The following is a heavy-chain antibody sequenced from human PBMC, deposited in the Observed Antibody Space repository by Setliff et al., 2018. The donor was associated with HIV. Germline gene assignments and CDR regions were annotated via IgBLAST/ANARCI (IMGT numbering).Heavy chain of an antibody. CDR2: IYSDGST. CDR1: GLTFNRYW. J-gene: IGHJ4*02. CDR3: ARSRPYNSALDY. Sequence: PGGSLRLSCVASGLTFNRYWMSWVRQVPGKGLEWVSTIYSDGSTYHRDSVKGRFTLSRDNSKNTVYLQVGSLRPDDTAMYYCARSRPYNSALDYWGQGTLVTVSS. V-gene: IGHV3-66*02. D-gene: IGHD6-25*01.